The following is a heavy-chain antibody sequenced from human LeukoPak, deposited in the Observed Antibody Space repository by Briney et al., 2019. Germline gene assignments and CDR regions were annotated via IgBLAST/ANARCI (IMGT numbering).Heavy chain of an antibody. V-gene: IGHV3-49*04. Sequence: GGSLRLSCTASGFTFPDYAISWVPQAPGKGLDWVGFIKSKAYGGKPEYAASVKGRFTISRDDSKSIAYLRMNSLETEDTAVYYWTRDPLDYSDFALYNWLDPWGQGTLVTVSS. CDR1: GFTFPDYA. J-gene: IGHJ5*02. CDR3: TRDPLDYSDFALYNWLDP. CDR2: IKSKAYGGKP. D-gene: IGHD4-11*01.